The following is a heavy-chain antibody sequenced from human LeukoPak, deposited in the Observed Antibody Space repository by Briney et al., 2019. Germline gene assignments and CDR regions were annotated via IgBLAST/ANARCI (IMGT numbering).Heavy chain of an antibody. J-gene: IGHJ4*02. Sequence: PSETLSLTCTVSGGSISSSSYYWGWIRQPPGKGLEWIGSIYYSGSTYYNPSLKSRVTISVDTSKNQFSLKLSSVTAADTAVYYCARRGFGELSKLDYWGQGTLVTVSS. D-gene: IGHD3-10*01. CDR3: ARRGFGELSKLDY. V-gene: IGHV4-39*01. CDR2: IYYSGST. CDR1: GGSISSSSYY.